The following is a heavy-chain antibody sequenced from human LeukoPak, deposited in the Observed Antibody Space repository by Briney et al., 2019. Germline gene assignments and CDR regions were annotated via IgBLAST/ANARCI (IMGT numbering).Heavy chain of an antibody. CDR2: VFHTGST. V-gene: IGHV4-59*12. D-gene: IGHD3-10*01. Sequence: NPSETLSLTCTVSGGSIDTYYWNWIRQPPGKGLEWIGYVFHTGSTNYNPSLKSRVTISVDTSKNQFSLKLSSVTAADTAGYYCAREPMVRGVIDYWGQGTLVTVSS. CDR1: GGSIDTYY. J-gene: IGHJ4*02. CDR3: AREPMVRGVIDY.